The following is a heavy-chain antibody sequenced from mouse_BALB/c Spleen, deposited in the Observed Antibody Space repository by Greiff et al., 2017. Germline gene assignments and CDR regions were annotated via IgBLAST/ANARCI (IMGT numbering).Heavy chain of an antibody. CDR3: ARYDYDEDAMDY. CDR1: GYTFTDYA. D-gene: IGHD2-4*01. V-gene: IGHV1S137*01. CDR2: ISTYYGDA. Sequence: QVQLQQSGAELVRPGVSVKISCKGSGYTFTDYAMHWVKQSHAKSLEWIGVISTYYGDASYNQKFKGKATMTVDKSSSTAYMELARLTSEDSAIYYCARYDYDEDAMDYWGQGTSVTVSS. J-gene: IGHJ4*01.